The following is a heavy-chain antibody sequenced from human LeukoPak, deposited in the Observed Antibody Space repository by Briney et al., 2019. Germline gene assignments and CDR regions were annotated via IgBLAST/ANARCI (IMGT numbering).Heavy chain of an antibody. J-gene: IGHJ6*02. D-gene: IGHD6-19*01. V-gene: IGHV4-34*01. Sequence: SETLSLTCAVYGGSFSGYYWSWIRQPPGKGLEWIGEINHSGSTNYNPSLKSRVTISVDTSKNQFSLKLSSVTAADTAVYYCATAIAVAGTWYYGMDVWGQGTTVTVSS. CDR2: INHSGST. CDR1: GGSFSGYY. CDR3: ATAIAVAGTWYYGMDV.